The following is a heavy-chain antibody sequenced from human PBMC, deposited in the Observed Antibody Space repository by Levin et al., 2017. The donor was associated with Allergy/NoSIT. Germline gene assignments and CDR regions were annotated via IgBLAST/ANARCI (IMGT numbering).Heavy chain of an antibody. J-gene: IGHJ4*02. CDR2: IYHSGST. D-gene: IGHD4-17*01. V-gene: IGHV4-30-2*01. CDR1: GGSISSGGYS. Sequence: SQTLSLTCAVSGGSISSGGYSWSWIWQPPGKGLEWIGYIYHSGSTYYNPSLKSRVTISVDRSKNQFSLKLSSVTAADTAVYYCARALDYGDYSAYFDYWGQGTLVTVSS. CDR3: ARALDYGDYSAYFDY.